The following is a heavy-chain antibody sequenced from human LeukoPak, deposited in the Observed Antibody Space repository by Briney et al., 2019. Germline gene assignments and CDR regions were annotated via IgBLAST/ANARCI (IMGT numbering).Heavy chain of an antibody. J-gene: IGHJ3*02. D-gene: IGHD5-18*01. CDR1: GFTLDDYG. CDR2: INWSGGST. CDR3: ARDRTAMVKDDAFDI. Sequence: GGSLRLSCAASGFTLDDYGMSWARQAPGKGLKWVSGINWSGGSTGYADSVKGRFTISRDNAKNSLYLQMNSLRGEDTALYYCARDRTAMVKDDAFDIWGQGTMVTVSS. V-gene: IGHV3-20*04.